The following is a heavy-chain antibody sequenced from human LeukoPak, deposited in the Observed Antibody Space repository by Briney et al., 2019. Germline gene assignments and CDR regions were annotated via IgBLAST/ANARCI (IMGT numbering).Heavy chain of an antibody. CDR3: ALLEGFGELLRNAFDI. CDR1: GYTFTSYY. J-gene: IGHJ3*02. Sequence: ASVKVSCKASGYTFTSYYMHWVRQAPGQGLEWMGIINPSGGSTSYAQKFQGRVTMTRDMSTSTVYMELSSLKAPDTAMYYCALLEGFGELLRNAFDIWGQGTMVTVSS. D-gene: IGHD3-10*01. V-gene: IGHV1-46*01. CDR2: INPSGGST.